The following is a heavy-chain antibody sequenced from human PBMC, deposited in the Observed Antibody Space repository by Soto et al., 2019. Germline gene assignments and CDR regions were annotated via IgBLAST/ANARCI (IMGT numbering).Heavy chain of an antibody. J-gene: IGHJ4*02. D-gene: IGHD2-21*01. V-gene: IGHV3-15*07. CDR1: GITFIYAW. Sequence: PGGSLRLSCAASGITFIYAWMGWVRQAPGKRLEWVGRIKSQASGGTIDYAAPVKGRFTISRDDSKNTVYLQMDSLKTEDTAVYYCTHLLSLAHPYSYLWGQGTQVTVSS. CDR3: THLLSLAHPYSYL. CDR2: IKSQASGGTI.